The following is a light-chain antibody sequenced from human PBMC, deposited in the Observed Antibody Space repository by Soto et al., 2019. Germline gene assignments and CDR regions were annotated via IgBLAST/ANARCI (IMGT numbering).Light chain of an antibody. CDR2: GAS. Sequence: EIVMTQSTSTLSVSPGERATLSCRASQSVSSNYLAWFQLKPGQAPRLLIYGASSRATGIPDRFSGSGSGTEFNLTISSLQSEDSAVYYCQHYHNWPPLFGQGTKVDIK. J-gene: IGKJ1*01. V-gene: IGKV3D-15*01. CDR1: QSVSSN. CDR3: QHYHNWPPL.